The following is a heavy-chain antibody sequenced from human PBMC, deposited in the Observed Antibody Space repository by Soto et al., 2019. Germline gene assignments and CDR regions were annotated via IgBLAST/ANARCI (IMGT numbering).Heavy chain of an antibody. D-gene: IGHD2-15*01. Sequence: QVQLVESGGGVVQPGRSLRLSCAASGFTFSSYAMHWVRQAPGKGLEWVAVISYDGSNKYYADSVKGRFTNSRDNSKNTLYLQMNSLRAEDTAVYYCAREGVVVVAATLPAGAFDIWGQGTMVTVSS. CDR1: GFTFSSYA. CDR2: ISYDGSNK. CDR3: AREGVVVVAATLPAGAFDI. J-gene: IGHJ3*02. V-gene: IGHV3-30-3*01.